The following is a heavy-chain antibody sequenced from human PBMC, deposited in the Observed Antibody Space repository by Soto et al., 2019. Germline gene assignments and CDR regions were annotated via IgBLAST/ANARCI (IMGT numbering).Heavy chain of an antibody. CDR3: AKEQDTMVRGVILDY. V-gene: IGHV3-48*01. CDR1: GFTFRNYG. J-gene: IGHJ4*02. D-gene: IGHD3-10*01. CDR2: IGIGSSTT. Sequence: GGSLRLSCAASGFTFRNYGMNWVRQAPGKGLEWVSYIGIGSSTTYYADSVKGRFTISRDNAMNSLYLQMNSLRAEDTAVYYCAKEQDTMVRGVILDYWGQGTLVTVSS.